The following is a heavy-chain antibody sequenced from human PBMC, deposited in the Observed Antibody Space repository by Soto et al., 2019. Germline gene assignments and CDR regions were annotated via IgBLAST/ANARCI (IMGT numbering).Heavy chain of an antibody. J-gene: IGHJ3*02. D-gene: IGHD2-2*01. V-gene: IGHV1-2*04. Sequence: ASVKVSCKASGYTFTGYYMHWVRQAPGQGLEWMGWINPNSGGTNYAQKFQGWVTMTRDTSISTAYMELSRLRSDDTAGYYWAGVVVPAFMRGYGGNHDAFNIWGQGTMVTVSS. CDR3: AGVVVPAFMRGYGGNHDAFNI. CDR1: GYTFTGYY. CDR2: INPNSGGT.